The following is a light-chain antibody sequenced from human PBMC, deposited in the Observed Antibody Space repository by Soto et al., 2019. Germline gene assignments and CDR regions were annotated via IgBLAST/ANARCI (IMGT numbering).Light chain of an antibody. J-gene: IGKJ4*01. CDR2: KAS. CDR1: ESIDSW. CDR3: QQANSFLT. Sequence: DIQMTQSPSTLSASVGDRVTITCRASESIDSWLAWHQQKPGRAPKLLISKASSLESGVPSRFSGSGSGTDFTLTISTLQPEDFATYYCQQANSFLTFGGGTKVDTK. V-gene: IGKV1-5*03.